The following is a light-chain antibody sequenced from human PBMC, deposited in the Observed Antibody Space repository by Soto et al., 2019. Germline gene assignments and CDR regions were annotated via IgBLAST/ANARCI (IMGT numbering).Light chain of an antibody. J-gene: IGKJ5*01. V-gene: IGKV1-9*01. Sequence: IQLTQSPSFLSASIGDRVTITCRTSQGISGYLAWYQQKPGKAPKLLIYTASTLQSGVPARFSGSGSGTEFPLTISSLQPEDFATDYCQQLNNYPITFGQGTRLEIK. CDR3: QQLNNYPIT. CDR1: QGISGY. CDR2: TAS.